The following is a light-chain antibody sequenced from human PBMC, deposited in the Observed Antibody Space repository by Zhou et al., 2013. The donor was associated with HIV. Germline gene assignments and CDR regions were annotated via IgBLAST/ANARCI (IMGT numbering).Light chain of an antibody. CDR2: KAS. Sequence: DIQMTQSPSTLSASVGDRVTITCRASESVDNWLAWYQQKPGRAPKVVIYKASTLESGVPLRFSGRGSGTEFTLTINSLQPEDFATYYCLQHTDYPLTFGGGTKLEIK. V-gene: IGKV1-5*03. CDR3: LQHTDYPLT. CDR1: ESVDNW. J-gene: IGKJ4*01.